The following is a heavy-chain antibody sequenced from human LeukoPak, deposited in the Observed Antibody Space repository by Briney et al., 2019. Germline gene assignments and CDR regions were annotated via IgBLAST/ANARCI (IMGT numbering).Heavy chain of an antibody. Sequence: SVKVSCKASGGTFSSYAISWVRQAPGQGLEWMGGIIPIFGTANYAQKFQGRVTITADESTSTAYMELSSLRSEDTAVYYCARDDYSIAAFDYWGQGTLVTVSS. V-gene: IGHV1-69*13. J-gene: IGHJ4*02. CDR1: GGTFSSYA. CDR2: IIPIFGTA. CDR3: ARDDYSIAAFDY. D-gene: IGHD4-11*01.